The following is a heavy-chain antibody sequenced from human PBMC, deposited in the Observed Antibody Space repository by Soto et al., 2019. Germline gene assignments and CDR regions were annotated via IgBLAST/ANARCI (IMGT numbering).Heavy chain of an antibody. Sequence: XXTLSLPFTVSGGSISSSSYYWGSIRQPPGKGLEWIGSIYYSGSTYYNPSLKSRVTIAVDTSKNQFSLKLSSVPAADTAVYYCAGQTTVGEYYFDYWGQGTLVTVSS. J-gene: IGHJ4*02. D-gene: IGHD4-17*01. V-gene: IGHV4-39*01. CDR2: IYYSGST. CDR1: GGSISSSSYY. CDR3: AGQTTVGEYYFDY.